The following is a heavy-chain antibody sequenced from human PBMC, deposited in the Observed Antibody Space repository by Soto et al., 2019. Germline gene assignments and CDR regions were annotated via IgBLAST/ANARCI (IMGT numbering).Heavy chain of an antibody. V-gene: IGHV4-59*01. D-gene: IGHD3-10*01. CDR3: ARGLWFGGANWFDP. Sequence: PSETLSLTCAVSRGSISSYYWSWIRQPPGKGLEWIGYIYYSGSTNYNPSLKSRVTISVDTSKNQFSLKLSSVTAADTAVYYCARGLWFGGANWFDPWGQGTLVTVSS. CDR1: RGSISSYY. J-gene: IGHJ5*02. CDR2: IYYSGST.